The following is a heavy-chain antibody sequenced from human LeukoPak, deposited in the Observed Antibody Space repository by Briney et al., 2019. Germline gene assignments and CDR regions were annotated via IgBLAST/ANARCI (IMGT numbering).Heavy chain of an antibody. D-gene: IGHD6-13*01. CDR1: GGTFSSYA. Sequence: ASVTVSCKASGGTFSSYAISWVRQAPGQGLEWMGIINPSGGSTSYAQKFQGRVTMTRDTSTSTVYMELSSLRSEDTAVYYCARGGDIAAAGTGFDYWGQGTLVTVSS. V-gene: IGHV1-46*01. CDR2: INPSGGST. CDR3: ARGGDIAAAGTGFDY. J-gene: IGHJ4*02.